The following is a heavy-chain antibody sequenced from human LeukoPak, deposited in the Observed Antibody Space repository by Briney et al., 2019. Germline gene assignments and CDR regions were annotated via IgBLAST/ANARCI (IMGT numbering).Heavy chain of an antibody. Sequence: SETLSLTCTVSRGSISSGGYYWSWIRQHPGKGLEWIGYIYYSGSTYYNPSLKSRVTISVDTSKNQFSLKLSSVTAADTAVYYCARDLGIFGWLLDNWGQGTLVTVSS. J-gene: IGHJ4*02. CDR1: RGSISSGGYY. D-gene: IGHD2/OR15-2a*01. V-gene: IGHV4-31*03. CDR2: IYYSGST. CDR3: ARDLGIFGWLLDN.